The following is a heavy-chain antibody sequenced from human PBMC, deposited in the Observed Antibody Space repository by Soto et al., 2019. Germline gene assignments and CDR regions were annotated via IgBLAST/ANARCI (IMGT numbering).Heavy chain of an antibody. CDR1: GYTFTSYG. CDR2: ISAYNGNT. J-gene: IGHJ4*02. V-gene: IGHV1-18*01. CDR3: ARSTPDYCSSTSCYLGSSSYFDY. Sequence: GASVKVSCKASGYTFTSYGISWVRQAPGQGLEWMGWISAYNGNTNYAQKPQGRVTMTTDTSTSTAYMELRSLRSDDTAVYYCARSTPDYCSSTSCYLGSSSYFDYWGQGTLVTVSS. D-gene: IGHD2-2*01.